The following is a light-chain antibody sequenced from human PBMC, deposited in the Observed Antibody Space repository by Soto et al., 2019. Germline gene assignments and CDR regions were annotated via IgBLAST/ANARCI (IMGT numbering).Light chain of an antibody. CDR1: SSDVGGYNF. CDR3: SSNTSNSPLV. J-gene: IGLJ2*01. Sequence: QSALTQPASVSGSPGQSITISCTGTSSDVGGYNFVSWYQQHPGKAPKLMIYEVSNRPSGVSNRFSGSKSGNTASLTISGLQAEGEADYYWSSNTSNSPLVFRGGTKLTVL. CDR2: EVS. V-gene: IGLV2-14*01.